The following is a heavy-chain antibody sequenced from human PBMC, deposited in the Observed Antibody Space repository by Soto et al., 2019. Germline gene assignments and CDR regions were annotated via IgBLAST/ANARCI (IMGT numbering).Heavy chain of an antibody. Sequence: QVQLVESGGGVVQPGRSLRLSCAASGFTFSSYGMHWVRQAPGKGLEWVAVIWYDGSNKYYADSVNGRFTISRDNSKNTLYLQMNSLRAEDTAVYYCARVPRYGSGSYSAYYYYGMDVWGQGTTVTVSS. CDR2: IWYDGSNK. V-gene: IGHV3-33*01. D-gene: IGHD3-10*01. J-gene: IGHJ6*02. CDR1: GFTFSSYG. CDR3: ARVPRYGSGSYSAYYYYGMDV.